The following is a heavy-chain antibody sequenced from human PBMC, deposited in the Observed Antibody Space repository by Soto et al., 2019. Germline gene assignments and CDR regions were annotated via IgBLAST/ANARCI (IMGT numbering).Heavy chain of an antibody. CDR3: ARGKRLKPNDFWSGYYPPYYYYHMDD. CDR2: IYYCGST. Sequence: SVTPSLTGSAGRRSLHSYFLSRLPQAPRKGLERIGYIYYCGSTNYNPSLKSRVTISVDTSKNQFSLKPSSVFAADTAVYYCARGKRLKPNDFWSGYYPPYYYYHMDDWGKGTPVTVPS. CDR1: RRSLHSYF. V-gene: IGHV4-59*01. J-gene: IGHJ6*03. D-gene: IGHD3-3*01.